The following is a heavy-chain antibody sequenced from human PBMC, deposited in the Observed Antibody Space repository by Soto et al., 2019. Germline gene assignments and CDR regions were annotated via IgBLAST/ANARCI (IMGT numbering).Heavy chain of an antibody. CDR2: IYYSGST. CDR1: GGSISSSSYY. Sequence: SETLSLTCTVSGGSISSSSYYWGWIRQPPGKGLEWIGSIYYSGSTYYNPSLKSRVTISVDTSENQFSLKLSSVTAADTAVYYCARPWIAAAGKGHHNWFDPWGQGTMVTVS. J-gene: IGHJ5*02. V-gene: IGHV4-39*01. D-gene: IGHD6-13*01. CDR3: ARPWIAAAGKGHHNWFDP.